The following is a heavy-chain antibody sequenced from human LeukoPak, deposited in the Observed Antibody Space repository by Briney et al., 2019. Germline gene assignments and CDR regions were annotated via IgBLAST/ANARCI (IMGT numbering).Heavy chain of an antibody. CDR2: IYYSGST. CDR3: ARDSRGGGGNY. CDR1: GGSISSDDYC. D-gene: IGHD2-15*01. V-gene: IGHV4-31*03. Sequence: PSETLSLTCSVSGGSISSDDYCWNWIRQHPGKGLEWIGYIYYSGSTYYNPSLKSRVTISVDTSKNQFSLKLSSVTAADTAVYYCARDSRGGGGNYWGQGTLVTVSS. J-gene: IGHJ4*02.